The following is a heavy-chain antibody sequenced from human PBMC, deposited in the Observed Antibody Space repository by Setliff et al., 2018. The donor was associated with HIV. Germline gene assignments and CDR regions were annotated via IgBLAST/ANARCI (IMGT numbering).Heavy chain of an antibody. V-gene: IGHV1-69-2*01. D-gene: IGHD3-10*01. Sequence: ASVKVSCKASGYTFTDYYMHWVQQAPGEGLEWVGRVDPQDGETKYAEKFQGRVTITADTSTDTSDMELSSLRSEDTAVYYCATSGTYYYGSGSYHASGYWGQGTLVTVSS. J-gene: IGHJ4*02. CDR2: VDPQDGET. CDR3: ATSGTYYYGSGSYHASGY. CDR1: GYTFTDYY.